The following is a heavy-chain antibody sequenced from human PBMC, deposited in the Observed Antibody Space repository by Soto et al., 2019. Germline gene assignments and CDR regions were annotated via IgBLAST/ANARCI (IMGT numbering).Heavy chain of an antibody. J-gene: IGHJ6*01. D-gene: IGHD2-15*01. V-gene: IGHV5-10-1*01. CDR3: SRQKEMVIHYSYCYFGMDV. CDR2: IDPSDSYT. Sequence: WDSLKISCKGSGYSFTSYWISWVRQMPGKGLEWMGRIDPSDSYTNYSPSFQGHVTISADKSISTAYLQWSSLKASDTAMYYCSRQKEMVIHYSYCYFGMDVWGHGTRVT. CDR1: GYSFTSYW.